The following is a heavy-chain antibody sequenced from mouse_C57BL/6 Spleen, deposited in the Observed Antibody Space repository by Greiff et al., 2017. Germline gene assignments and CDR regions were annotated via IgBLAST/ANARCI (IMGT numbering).Heavy chain of an antibody. J-gene: IGHJ4*01. CDR2: IYPGDGDT. CDR3: ARSRYGGAMDY. Sequence: VQGVESGPELVKPGASVKISCKASGYAFSSSWMNWVKQRPGKGLEWIGRIYPGDGDTNYNGKFKGKATLTADKSSSTAYMQLSSLTSEDSAVYFCARSRYGGAMDYWGQGTSVTVSS. D-gene: IGHD2-10*02. V-gene: IGHV1-82*01. CDR1: GYAFSSSW.